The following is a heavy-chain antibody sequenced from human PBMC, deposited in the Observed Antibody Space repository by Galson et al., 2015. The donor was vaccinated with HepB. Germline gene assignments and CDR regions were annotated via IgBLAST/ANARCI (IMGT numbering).Heavy chain of an antibody. D-gene: IGHD3-16*02. CDR3: ARILRLGELSFRGAFDI. V-gene: IGHV3-48*02. CDR2: ISSSSSTI. Sequence: SLRLSCAASGFTFSSYSMDRVRQAPGKGLEWVSYISSSSSTIYYADSVKGRFTISRDNAKNSLYLQMNSLRDEDTAVYYCARILRLGELSFRGAFDIWGQGTMVTVSS. J-gene: IGHJ3*02. CDR1: GFTFSSYS.